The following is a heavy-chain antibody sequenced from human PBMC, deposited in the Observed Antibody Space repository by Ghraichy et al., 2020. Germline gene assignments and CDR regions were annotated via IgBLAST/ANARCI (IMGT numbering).Heavy chain of an antibody. V-gene: IGHV1-2*02. J-gene: IGHJ5*02. CDR1: GYTFTGYY. D-gene: IGHD6-13*01. Sequence: ASVKVSCKASGYTFTGYYMHWVRQAPGQGLEWMGWINPNSGGTNYAQKFQGRVTLTRDTSISTAYMELSGLRSDDTAVYYCARDPSDSSWYNNWFDPWGQGTLVTVSS. CDR3: ARDPSDSSWYNNWFDP. CDR2: INPNSGGT.